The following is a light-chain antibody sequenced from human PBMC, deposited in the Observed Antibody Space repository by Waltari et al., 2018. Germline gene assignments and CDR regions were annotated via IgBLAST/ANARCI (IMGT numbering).Light chain of an antibody. CDR2: GNT. CDR1: NSNIGAGYD. J-gene: IGLJ3*02. CDR3: QSYDTTLSAAV. V-gene: IGLV1-40*01. Sequence: SVLTQTPSVSGAPGPSVTLPCTGSNSNIGAGYDIHWYQKRLGTAPTLVIHGNTNRPSGVPARFTGSKSGTSASLVITGLQPEDEADYFCQSYDTTLSAAVFGGGTKVTVL.